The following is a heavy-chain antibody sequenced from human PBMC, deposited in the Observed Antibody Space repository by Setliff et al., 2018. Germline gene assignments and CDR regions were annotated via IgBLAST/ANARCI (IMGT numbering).Heavy chain of an antibody. J-gene: IGHJ3*02. Sequence: GGALGLSCVAAGFTFSSYGMHGVRQAPGKGLEWVAVIWFDETGKYYIDSVKGRFTISRENSKNTLYLQMNSLRAEATAVYYCARDLKLLLRSLDVFEMWGQGTMVTVSS. V-gene: IGHV3-33*01. CDR3: ARDLKLLLRSLDVFEM. CDR1: GFTFSSYG. D-gene: IGHD2-15*01. CDR2: IWFDETGK.